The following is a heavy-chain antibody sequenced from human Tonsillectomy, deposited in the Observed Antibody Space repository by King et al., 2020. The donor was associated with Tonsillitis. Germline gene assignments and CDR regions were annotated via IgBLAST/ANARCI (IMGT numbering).Heavy chain of an antibody. CDR3: AKDKGADYYDSGRGAFDV. V-gene: IGHV3-21*06. D-gene: IGHD3-22*01. CDR1: GFTFSNHD. Sequence: VQLVESRGGLVKPGGSLRLSCAASGFTFSNHDMTWVRQAPGKGLEWVSSISSSDYIYYADSVKGRFTVSRDNAKNSLYLQMISLRAEDTAVYYCAKDKGADYYDSGRGAFDVWGQGTVVTVSS. CDR2: ISSSDYI. J-gene: IGHJ3*01.